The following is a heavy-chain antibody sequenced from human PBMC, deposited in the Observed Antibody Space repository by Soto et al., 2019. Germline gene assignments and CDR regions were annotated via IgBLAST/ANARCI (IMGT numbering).Heavy chain of an antibody. CDR2: VRGDNGHT. CDR1: GYTFTTHG. D-gene: IGHD1-26*01. V-gene: IGHV1-18*01. Sequence: QVQLVQSGAEVKKPGASVKVSCKASGYTFTTHGISWVRQVPGQGLEWMGWVRGDNGHTNYAQSLQGRVTMTTDTSTNTSDMGRRSLRSDDTSVYYCSRGLVYRRSGTCYREWFDPWGQGTLVTVSS. CDR3: SRGLVYRRSGTCYREWFDP. J-gene: IGHJ5*02.